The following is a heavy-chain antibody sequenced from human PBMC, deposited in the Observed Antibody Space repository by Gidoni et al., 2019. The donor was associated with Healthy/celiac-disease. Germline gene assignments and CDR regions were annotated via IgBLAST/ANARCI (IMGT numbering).Heavy chain of an antibody. Sequence: QVQLVQSGAEVKKPGASVKVSCKASGYTVTSYYLHWVRQAPGQGLEWMGIINPSGGSTTYPQKFQGRVTMTRDTSTSTVYMELSSLRSEDTAVYYCARSSPAAAEYYFDYWGQGTLVTVSS. V-gene: IGHV1-46*03. J-gene: IGHJ4*02. CDR1: GYTVTSYY. CDR2: INPSGGST. D-gene: IGHD2-15*01. CDR3: ARSSPAAAEYYFDY.